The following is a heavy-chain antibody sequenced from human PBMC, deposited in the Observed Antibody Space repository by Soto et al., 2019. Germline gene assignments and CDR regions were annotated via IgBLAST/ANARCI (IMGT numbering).Heavy chain of an antibody. CDR1: GGAFSSYA. D-gene: IGHD4-4*01. J-gene: IGHJ6*02. V-gene: IGHV1-69*06. CDR2: IIPIFGTA. CDR3: ARDDYSNSFFYYGMDV. Sequence: ASVKVSCKASGGAFSSYAISWVRQAPGQGLEWMGGIIPIFGTANYAQKFQGRVTITADKSTSTAYMELNSLRAEDTAVYYCARDDYSNSFFYYGMDVWGQGTTVTVSS.